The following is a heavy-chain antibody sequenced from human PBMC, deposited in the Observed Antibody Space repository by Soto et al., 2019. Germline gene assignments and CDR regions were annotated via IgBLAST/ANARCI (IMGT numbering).Heavy chain of an antibody. V-gene: IGHV3-21*01. CDR1: GFTFSSYS. D-gene: IGHD6-13*01. Sequence: GGSLRLSCAASGFTFSSYSMNWVRQAPGKGLEWVSSISSSSSYIYYADSVKGRFTISRDNAKNSLYLQMNSLRAEDTAVYYCVREGSSWEKNWFDPWGQGTLVTVSS. CDR3: VREGSSWEKNWFDP. J-gene: IGHJ5*02. CDR2: ISSSSSYI.